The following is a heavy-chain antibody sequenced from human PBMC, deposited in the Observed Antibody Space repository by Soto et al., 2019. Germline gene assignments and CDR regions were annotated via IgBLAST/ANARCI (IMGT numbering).Heavy chain of an antibody. J-gene: IGHJ6*02. D-gene: IGHD1-26*01. CDR2: IYSGGST. Sequence: VGSLRLSCAASGFTVSSNYMSWVRQAPGKGLEWVSVIYSGGSTYYADSVKGRFTISRDNSKNTLYLQMNSLRAEDTAVYYCARVGTEHGMDVWGQGTTVTVSS. V-gene: IGHV3-53*01. CDR1: GFTVSSNY. CDR3: ARVGTEHGMDV.